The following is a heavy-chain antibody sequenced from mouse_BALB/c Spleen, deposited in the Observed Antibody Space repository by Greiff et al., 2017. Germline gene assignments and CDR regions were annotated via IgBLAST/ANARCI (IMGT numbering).Heavy chain of an antibody. CDR2: IYPSDSYT. Sequence: VQLQQPGAELVRPGASVKLSCKASGYTFTSYWINWVKQRPGQGLEWIGNIYPSDSYTNYNQKFKDKATLTVDKSSSTAYMQLSSPTSEDSAVYYCTRDTLLYDGYAMDYWGQGTSVTVSS. V-gene: IGHV1-69*02. J-gene: IGHJ4*01. D-gene: IGHD2-3*01. CDR1: GYTFTSYW. CDR3: TRDTLLYDGYAMDY.